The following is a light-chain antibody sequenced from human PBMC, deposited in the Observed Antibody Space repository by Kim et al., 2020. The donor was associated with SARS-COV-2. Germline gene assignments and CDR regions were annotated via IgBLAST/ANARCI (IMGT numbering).Light chain of an antibody. Sequence: PGGTVTPTCASGAGAVADGCYPNWYQQKPRPGPRALVYATSNKRSRAPGRFSGSLLGGKTALTRSGVQPEGEAEYYCLLSFGGAWVFGGGTQLTVL. CDR1: AGAVADGCY. CDR3: LLSFGGAWV. CDR2: ATS. V-gene: IGLV7-43*01. J-gene: IGLJ3*02.